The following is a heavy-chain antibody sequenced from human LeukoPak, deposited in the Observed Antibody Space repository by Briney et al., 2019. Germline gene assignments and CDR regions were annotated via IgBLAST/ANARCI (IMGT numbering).Heavy chain of an antibody. J-gene: IGHJ4*02. CDR2: ISGGGGST. V-gene: IGHV3-23*01. CDR3: AKGHYSGSYFYLDY. Sequence: GGSLRLPCAASGFTFSSYAMSWVRQAPGKGLEWVSAISGGGGSTYYADSVKGRFTISRDNSKNTLYLQMNSLRAEDTAVYYCAKGHYSGSYFYLDYWGQGTLVTVYS. CDR1: GFTFSSYA. D-gene: IGHD1-26*01.